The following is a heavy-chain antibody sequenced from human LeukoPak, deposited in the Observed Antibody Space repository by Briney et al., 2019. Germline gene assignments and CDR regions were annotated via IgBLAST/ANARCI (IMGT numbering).Heavy chain of an antibody. Sequence: GGSLRLSCAASGFIFSSYGIHGVRQAPDKGLERVALIWYDGGNKYYGDSVKGRFTISRDNPKNMVYLQMNSLSAEDTAVYYCAREGMGGSGMDIWGQGTMVTVSS. V-gene: IGHV3-33*01. CDR1: GFIFSSYG. CDR3: AREGMGGSGMDI. J-gene: IGHJ3*02. CDR2: IWYDGGNK. D-gene: IGHD1-26*01.